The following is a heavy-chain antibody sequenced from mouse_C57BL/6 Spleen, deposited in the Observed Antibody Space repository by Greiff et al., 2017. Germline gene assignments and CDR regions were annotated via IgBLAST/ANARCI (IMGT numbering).Heavy chain of an antibody. D-gene: IGHD1-1*01. V-gene: IGHV5-6*01. Sequence: EVNVVESGGDLVKPGGSLKLSCAASGFTFSSYGMSWVRQTPDKRLEWVATISSCGSYTYYPESVKGRFTISRDNAKNTLYLQMSSLKSEDTAMYYCARHVITTVFDYWGQGTTLTVSS. CDR3: ARHVITTVFDY. CDR1: GFTFSSYG. J-gene: IGHJ2*01. CDR2: ISSCGSYT.